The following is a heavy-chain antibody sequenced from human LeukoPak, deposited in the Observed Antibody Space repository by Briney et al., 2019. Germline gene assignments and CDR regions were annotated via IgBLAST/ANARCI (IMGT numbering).Heavy chain of an antibody. D-gene: IGHD1-26*01. CDR2: IKQDGSDK. J-gene: IGHJ4*02. Sequence: GGSLRLSCAASGFTFSSYSMNWVRQAPGKGLEWVANIKQDGSDKYYVDSVKGRFTISRDNAKNSLYLQMDSLRVEDTAVYYCATYSGSSGSFFEYWGQGTLVTVSS. V-gene: IGHV3-7*01. CDR1: GFTFSSYS. CDR3: ATYSGSSGSFFEY.